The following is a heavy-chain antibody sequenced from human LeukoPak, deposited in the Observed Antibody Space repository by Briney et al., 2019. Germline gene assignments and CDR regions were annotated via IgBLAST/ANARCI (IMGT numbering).Heavy chain of an antibody. J-gene: IGHJ3*02. Sequence: GASVKVSFKASGGTFSIYAISWVRQAPGQGLEWMGGIIPIFGTANYAQKFQGRVTITADESTSKAYMELSSLRSEGTAVYYCASPSQVVAAIKGAFDIWGQGTMVTVSS. D-gene: IGHD2-15*01. CDR3: ASPSQVVAAIKGAFDI. CDR1: GGTFSIYA. V-gene: IGHV1-69*13. CDR2: IIPIFGTA.